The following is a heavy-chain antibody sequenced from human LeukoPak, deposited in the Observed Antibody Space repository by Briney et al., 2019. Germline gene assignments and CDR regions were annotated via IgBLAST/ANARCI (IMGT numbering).Heavy chain of an antibody. J-gene: IGHJ4*02. V-gene: IGHV4-34*01. CDR3: ARGEYYYDSSGYYNSSRLEY. CDR2: INHSGST. Sequence: SETLSLTCAVYGGSFSGYYWSWIRQPPGKGLEWIGEINHSGSTNYNPSLKSRVTISVDTSKNQFSLKLSSVTAADTAVYYCARGEYYYDSSGYYNSSRLEYWGQGTLVTVSS. CDR1: GGSFSGYY. D-gene: IGHD3-22*01.